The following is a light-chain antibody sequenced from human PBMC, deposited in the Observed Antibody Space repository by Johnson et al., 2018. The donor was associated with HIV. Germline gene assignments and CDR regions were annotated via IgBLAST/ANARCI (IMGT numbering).Light chain of an antibody. J-gene: IGLJ1*01. CDR3: GTWDSSLSAFYV. CDR2: DNN. V-gene: IGLV1-51*01. Sequence: QSALTQPPSVSAAPGQKVTISCSGSSSNIGKNYVSWYQQLPGTAPKLLIYDNNKRPSGIPDLFSGSKSGTSATLGITGLQTGDEADYYCGTWDSSLSAFYVFGTGTKVTVL. CDR1: SSNIGKNY.